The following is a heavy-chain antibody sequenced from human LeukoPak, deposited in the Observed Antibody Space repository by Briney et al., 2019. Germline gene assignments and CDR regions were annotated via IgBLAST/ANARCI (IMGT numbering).Heavy chain of an antibody. J-gene: IGHJ4*02. CDR1: GGSISSYY. Sequence: SETLSLTCTVSGGSISSYYWSWIRQPPGKGLEWIGYIYYSGSTNYNPSLKSRVTISVDTSKNQFSLKLSSVTAADTAVYYCARVPAVAGISSVYFDYWGQGTLVTVSS. V-gene: IGHV4-59*01. D-gene: IGHD6-19*01. CDR3: ARVPAVAGISSVYFDY. CDR2: IYYSGST.